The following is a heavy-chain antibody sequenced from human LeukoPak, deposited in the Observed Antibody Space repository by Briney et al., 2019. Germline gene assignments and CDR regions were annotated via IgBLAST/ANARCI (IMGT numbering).Heavy chain of an antibody. CDR2: IYYSGST. J-gene: IGHJ6*03. V-gene: IGHV4-59*01. D-gene: IGHD3-10*01. CDR1: GGSISSYY. CDR3: ARSKLLVDYYYMDV. Sequence: SETLSLTCTVSGGSISSYYWSWIRQPPGKGLEWIGYIYYSGSTNYNPSLKSRVTISVDTSKNQFSLKLSSVTAADTAVYYCARSKLLVDYYYMDVWGKGTTVTVSS.